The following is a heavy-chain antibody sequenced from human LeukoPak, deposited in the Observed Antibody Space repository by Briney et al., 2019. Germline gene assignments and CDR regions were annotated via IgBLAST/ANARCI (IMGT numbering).Heavy chain of an antibody. V-gene: IGHV5-10-1*01. CDR3: ARYTTGDFDY. D-gene: IGHD1-1*01. J-gene: IGHJ4*02. CDR2: IDPSDSYT. CDR1: GYSFTSYW. Sequence: GESLKISCKGSGYSFTSYWISWVRQLPGKGLEWMGRIDPSDSYTNYSPSFQGHVTISADKSISTAYLQWSSLKASDTAMYYCARYTTGDFDYWGQGTLVTVSS.